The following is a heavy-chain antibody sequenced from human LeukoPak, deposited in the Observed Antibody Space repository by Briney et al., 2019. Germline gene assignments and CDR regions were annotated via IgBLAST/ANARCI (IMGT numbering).Heavy chain of an antibody. CDR2: INPNSGGT. CDR3: ARGRTGTPNWFDP. D-gene: IGHD1-7*01. J-gene: IGHJ5*02. V-gene: IGHV1-2*02. Sequence: ASVKVSCKASGYTFTGYCMHWVRQAPGQGLEWMGWINPNSGGTNYAQKFQGRVTMTRDTSISTAYMEPSRLRSDDTAVYYCARGRTGTPNWFDPWGQGTLVTVSS. CDR1: GYTFTGYC.